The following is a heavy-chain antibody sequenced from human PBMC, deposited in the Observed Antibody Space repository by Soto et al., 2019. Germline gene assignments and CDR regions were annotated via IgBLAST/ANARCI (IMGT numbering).Heavy chain of an antibody. CDR3: VNSAGYDYDY. V-gene: IGHV3-64D*06. CDR2: ISSNGENT. D-gene: IGHD5-12*01. J-gene: IGHJ4*02. CDR1: GFTFSNYN. Sequence: PVGSLRLSCSASGFTFSNYNLDWVRQAPGKGLEHVSAISSNGENTYYADSVKGRFTTSRDNSKNILSLQMSSLRAEDTAVYYCVNSAGYDYDYWGQGTLVTVSS.